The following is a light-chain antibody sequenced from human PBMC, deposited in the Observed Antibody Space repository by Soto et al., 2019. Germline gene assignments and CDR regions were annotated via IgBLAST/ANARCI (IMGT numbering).Light chain of an antibody. CDR1: SSNIENNY. V-gene: IGLV1-51*01. CDR2: DNN. J-gene: IGLJ2*01. CDR3: GTWDSGLSGVV. Sequence: QPVLTQPPSVSAAPGQKVTISCSGSSSNIENNYVSWYQQLPGTAPKLLIHDNNQRPSGVPDRFSGSKSGTSATLGITGLQTGDEADYYCGTWDSGLSGVVFGGGTKVTVL.